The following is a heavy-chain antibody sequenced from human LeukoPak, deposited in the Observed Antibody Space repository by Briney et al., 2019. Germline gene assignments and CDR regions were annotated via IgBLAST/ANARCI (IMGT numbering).Heavy chain of an antibody. Sequence: GGSLRLSCAAPGFTFSSYWMSWVRQAPGKGLEWVANIKQDGSEKYYVDSVKGRFTISRDNAKNSLYLQMNSLRAEDPAVYYCARLYSGSYLDYWGQGTLVTVSS. CDR3: ARLYSGSYLDY. J-gene: IGHJ4*02. V-gene: IGHV3-7*01. D-gene: IGHD1-26*01. CDR2: IKQDGSEK. CDR1: GFTFSSYW.